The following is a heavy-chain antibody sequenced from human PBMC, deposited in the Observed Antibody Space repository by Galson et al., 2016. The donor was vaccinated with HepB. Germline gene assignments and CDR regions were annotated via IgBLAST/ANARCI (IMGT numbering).Heavy chain of an antibody. Sequence: SLRLSCAASGFSFSDYSMNWVRQAPGKGLQWVSSISGTGDSTFYADSVKGRFTISRDKSKNTLYLQMNSLRAEDTAVYYCAKSIRGDDYYPFYYYSMDVWGQGTTVTVSS. CDR2: ISGTGDST. CDR1: GFSFSDYS. CDR3: AKSIRGDDYYPFYYYSMDV. V-gene: IGHV3-23*01. J-gene: IGHJ6*02. D-gene: IGHD3-10*01.